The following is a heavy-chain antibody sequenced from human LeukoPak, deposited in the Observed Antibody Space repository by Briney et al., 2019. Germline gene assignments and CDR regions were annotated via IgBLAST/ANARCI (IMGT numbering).Heavy chain of an antibody. CDR1: GYRFTSYW. V-gene: IGHV5-51*01. D-gene: IGHD4-17*01. Sequence: GESLKISCKGSGYRFTSYWIGWVRQMPGKGLEWMGIIYPGDSDTRYSPSFQGQVTISADKSISTAYLQWSSLKASNTAMYYCARRQGDYFYYFDYWGQGTLVTVSS. CDR2: IYPGDSDT. CDR3: ARRQGDYFYYFDY. J-gene: IGHJ4*02.